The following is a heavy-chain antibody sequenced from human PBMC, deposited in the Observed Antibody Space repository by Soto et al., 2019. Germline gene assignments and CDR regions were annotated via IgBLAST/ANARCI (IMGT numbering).Heavy chain of an antibody. CDR2: ISAYNGNT. CDR1: GYTFTSYG. D-gene: IGHD6-13*01. J-gene: IGHJ4*02. V-gene: IGHV1-18*01. CDR3: SRLAAAVAY. Sequence: QVQLVQSGAEVKKPGASVKVSCKASGYTFTSYGISWVRQAPGQGLEWMGWISAYNGNTNYAQKLQGRVTMTTDTSMSTAYMDLRSLQSYYTAVYYCSRLAAAVAYWGQGTLVTVSS.